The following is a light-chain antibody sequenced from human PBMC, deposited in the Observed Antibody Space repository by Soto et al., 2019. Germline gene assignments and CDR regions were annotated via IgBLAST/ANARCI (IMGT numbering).Light chain of an antibody. CDR3: ATWDSSLSVVV. J-gene: IGLJ2*01. CDR2: DNN. V-gene: IGLV1-51*01. Sequence: QSVLTQPPSVSAAPGQKVTFSCSGSSSNIGNNYVSWYQQLPGTAPKLLIYDNNKRPSGIPDRFSGSKSGTSATLGITGLQTGDEADYYCATWDSSLSVVVFGVGTKLTVL. CDR1: SSNIGNNY.